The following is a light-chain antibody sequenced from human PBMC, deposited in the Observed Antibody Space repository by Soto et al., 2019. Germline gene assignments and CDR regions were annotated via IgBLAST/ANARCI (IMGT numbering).Light chain of an antibody. CDR3: QQYGYSPIT. J-gene: IGKJ5*01. CDR1: QSVTSNY. Sequence: IVLTQSPGTLSLSPVERATLSCRASQSVTSNYLAWYQQKPGQAPRLLIYGASSRATGIADRFSGSGSGTDFTLTISRLEPEDFALYYCQQYGYSPITFGQGTRLEIK. CDR2: GAS. V-gene: IGKV3-20*01.